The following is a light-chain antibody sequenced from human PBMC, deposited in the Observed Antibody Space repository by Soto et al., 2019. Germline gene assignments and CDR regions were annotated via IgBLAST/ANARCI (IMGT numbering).Light chain of an antibody. CDR1: SSNIGSNY. CDR3: AAWDDSLSGPV. V-gene: IGLV1-47*01. Sequence: QSVLTQPPSASGTPGQRVTISCSGSSSNIGSNYVYWYQQLPGTAPKLLIYRNNQRPSGVPDRFSGSKSGTSASLAISGLRSEDEADYYSAAWDDSLSGPVFGTGTKVTVL. CDR2: RNN. J-gene: IGLJ1*01.